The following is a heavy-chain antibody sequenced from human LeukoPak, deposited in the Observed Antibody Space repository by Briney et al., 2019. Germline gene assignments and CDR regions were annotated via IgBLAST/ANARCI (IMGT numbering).Heavy chain of an antibody. Sequence: PGGSLRLSCAASGFTFSSYGMSWVRQAPGKGLEWVAVISYDGNNKYYTDSVKGRFTISRDNSKNTLYLQMNSLRADDTAVYYCAKGGSLVTTPIAWWWGQGTLVTVSS. V-gene: IGHV3-30*18. CDR3: AKGGSLVTTPIAWW. CDR2: ISYDGNNK. D-gene: IGHD4-11*01. CDR1: GFTFSSYG. J-gene: IGHJ4*02.